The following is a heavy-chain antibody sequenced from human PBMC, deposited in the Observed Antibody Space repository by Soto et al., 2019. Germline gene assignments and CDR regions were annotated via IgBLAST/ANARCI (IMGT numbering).Heavy chain of an antibody. CDR3: ARAIASYDYIWGSYRGVFDY. CDR1: GGSFSGYY. CDR2: INHSGST. V-gene: IGHV4-34*01. Sequence: SETLSLTCAVYGGSFSGYYWSWIRQPPGKGLEWIGEINHSGSTNYNPSLKSRVTISVDTSKNQFSLKLSSVTAADTAVYYCARAIASYDYIWGSYRGVFDYWGQGTLVTVSS. D-gene: IGHD3-16*02. J-gene: IGHJ4*02.